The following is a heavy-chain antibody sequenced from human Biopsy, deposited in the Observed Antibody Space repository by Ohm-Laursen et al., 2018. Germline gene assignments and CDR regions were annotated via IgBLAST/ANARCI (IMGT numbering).Heavy chain of an antibody. CDR3: GRRPFFDYWSAYYVDH. CDR1: GFTFSSHA. CDR2: ISGSGGST. D-gene: IGHD3-3*01. Sequence: SLRLSCTASGFTFSSHAMSWVRQAPGKGLEWVSVISGSGGSTHYADSVKGRFTISRDNSKNTLFLQMKSLRAEDTAIYYCGRRPFFDYWSAYYVDHWGQGALDTVSS. J-gene: IGHJ5*02. V-gene: IGHV3-23*01.